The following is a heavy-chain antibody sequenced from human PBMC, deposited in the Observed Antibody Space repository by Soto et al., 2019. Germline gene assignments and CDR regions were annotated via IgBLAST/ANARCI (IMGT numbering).Heavy chain of an antibody. J-gene: IGHJ6*03. V-gene: IGHV4-59*01. CDR3: ARAHKRDDFWSGQYYYYMDV. D-gene: IGHD3-3*01. Sequence: ASETLSLTCSVSGGSISTYYWSWIRQPPGKGLEWIGYVYYSGSTNYNPSLKSRVTMSVDTSKNQFSLKLSSVTAADTAVYYCARAHKRDDFWSGQYYYYMDVWGKGTTVTVSS. CDR1: GGSISTYY. CDR2: VYYSGST.